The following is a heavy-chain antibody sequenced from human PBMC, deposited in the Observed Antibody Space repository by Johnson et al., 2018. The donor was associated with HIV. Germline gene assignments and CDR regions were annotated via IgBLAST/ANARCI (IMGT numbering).Heavy chain of an antibody. V-gene: IGHV3-74*02. Sequence: MLLVESGGGLVQPGGSLRLSCVGSGFTFSTNWMHWVRQAPGKGLVWVSRINSDGSSTSYATPVKGRFTIPRDASQVTLYRQMNSLRTEDTAVYYCSTGDIVVMVGETLLPLHDAFDIWGQGTMVTVSS. CDR2: INSDGSST. D-gene: IGHD2-15*01. CDR1: GFTFSTNW. J-gene: IGHJ3*02. CDR3: STGDIVVMVGETLLPLHDAFDI.